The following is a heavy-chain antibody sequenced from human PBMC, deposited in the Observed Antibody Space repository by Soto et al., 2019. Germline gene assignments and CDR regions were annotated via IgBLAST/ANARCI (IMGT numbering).Heavy chain of an antibody. CDR1: GGSFSGYY. V-gene: IGHV4-34*01. CDR3: ARQAGGYGMEV. Sequence: SETLSLTCAVYGGSFSGYYWSWIRQPPGKGLEWIGEINHSGSTNYNPSLKSRVTISVDTFKNRFSLKLTSVTAADTAVYYCARQAGGYGMEVWGQGTKVTVSS. CDR2: INHSGST. J-gene: IGHJ6*02. D-gene: IGHD2-8*02.